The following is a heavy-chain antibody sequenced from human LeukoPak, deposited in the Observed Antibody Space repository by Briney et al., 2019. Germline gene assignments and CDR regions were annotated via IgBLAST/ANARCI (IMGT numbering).Heavy chain of an antibody. CDR2: IRYDGSNK. D-gene: IGHD6-19*01. J-gene: IGHJ4*02. CDR1: GFTFSSYG. V-gene: IGHV3-30*02. CDR3: AKDLSRIAVAGYFDY. Sequence: GGSLRLSCAASGFTFSSYGMHWVRQAPGKGLEWVAFIRYDGSNKYYADSVKGRFTISRDNSKNTLYLQMNSLRAEDTVVYYCAKDLSRIAVAGYFDYWGQGTLVTVSS.